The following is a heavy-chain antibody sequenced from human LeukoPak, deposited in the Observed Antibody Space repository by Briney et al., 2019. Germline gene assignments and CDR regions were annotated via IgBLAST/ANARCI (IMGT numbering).Heavy chain of an antibody. CDR2: ISSTSRSYI. V-gene: IGHV3-21*01. CDR3: ARRTSPAAGGSYYTPYYYYYMDV. D-gene: IGHD1-26*01. CDR1: GFTFSSYN. Sequence: GGSLRLSCAASGFTFSSYNMNWVRQAPGKGLEWVSSISSTSRSYIYYADSVKGRFTISRDNAKNSLYLQMNSLRAEDTAVYYCARRTSPAAGGSYYTPYYYYYMDVWGKGTTVTISS. J-gene: IGHJ6*03.